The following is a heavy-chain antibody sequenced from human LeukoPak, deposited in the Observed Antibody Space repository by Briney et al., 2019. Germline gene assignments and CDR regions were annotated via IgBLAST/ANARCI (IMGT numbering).Heavy chain of an antibody. V-gene: IGHV3-53*01. CDR1: GFTVSSND. CDR2: IYSGGST. Sequence: GGSLRLSCAASGFTVSSNDMSWVRQAPGKGLEWVSVIYSGGSTYYADSVKGRFTISRDNSKNTLYLQMNSLRAEDTAVYYCARRSCSGGSCYFDYWGQGTLVTVSS. J-gene: IGHJ4*02. CDR3: ARRSCSGGSCYFDY. D-gene: IGHD2-15*01.